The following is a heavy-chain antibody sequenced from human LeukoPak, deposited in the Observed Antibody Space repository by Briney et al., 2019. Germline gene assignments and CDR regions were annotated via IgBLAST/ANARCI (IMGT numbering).Heavy chain of an antibody. CDR1: GGSFSGYY. CDR3: ARVGARAAGFDY. Sequence: PSETLSLTCAVYGGSFSGYYWSWIRQPPGKGLEWIREINHSGSTNYNPSLKSRVTISVDTSKNQFSLKLSSVTAADTAVYYCARVGARAAGFDYWGQGTLVTVSS. CDR2: INHSGST. V-gene: IGHV4-34*01. D-gene: IGHD6-13*01. J-gene: IGHJ4*02.